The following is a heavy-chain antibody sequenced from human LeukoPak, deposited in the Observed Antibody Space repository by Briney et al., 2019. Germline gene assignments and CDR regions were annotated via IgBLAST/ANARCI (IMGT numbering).Heavy chain of an antibody. D-gene: IGHD6-13*01. Sequence: GAAVKVSCKAAGFTFIDYCSHWVRQAPGQGPEWMGWIDLNNGATEIAPKFQGRVTITRDTSINTAYMELSSLTSDDTAVYYCARDTTAAAGSYIDDWGQGTLVTVSS. V-gene: IGHV1-2*02. CDR3: ARDTTAAAGSYIDD. J-gene: IGHJ4*02. CDR1: GFTFIDYC. CDR2: IDLNNGAT.